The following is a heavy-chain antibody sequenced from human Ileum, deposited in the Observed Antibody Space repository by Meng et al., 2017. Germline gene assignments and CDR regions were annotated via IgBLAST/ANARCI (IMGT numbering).Heavy chain of an antibody. CDR1: GYTFNNYD. V-gene: IGHV1-18*01. D-gene: IGHD1-14*01. J-gene: IGHJ3*02. CDR3: VTLNPYDGFDI. Sequence: QVQLVQSGAEVKKPGASVKVSCKASGYTFNNYDISWVRQAPGQGLEWMGWISAYSGNTKYAQNLQGRVTMTTDTSTTTAYMELRSLRSDDTAMYYCVTLNPYDGFDIWGQGTMVTVSS. CDR2: ISAYSGNT.